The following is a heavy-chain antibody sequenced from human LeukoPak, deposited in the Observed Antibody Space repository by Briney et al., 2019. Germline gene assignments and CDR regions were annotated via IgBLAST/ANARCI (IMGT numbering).Heavy chain of an antibody. D-gene: IGHD6-19*01. Sequence: SETLSLTCTVSGGSISSYYWSWIRQPPGKGLEWIGYIYYSGNTKYNPSLKSRVTISVDTSKNQFSLKLSSVTAADTAVYYGARSHMFSSGWWEYYFDYWGQGTLVTVSS. CDR2: IYYSGNT. CDR1: GGSISSYY. J-gene: IGHJ4*02. CDR3: ARSHMFSSGWWEYYFDY. V-gene: IGHV4-59*01.